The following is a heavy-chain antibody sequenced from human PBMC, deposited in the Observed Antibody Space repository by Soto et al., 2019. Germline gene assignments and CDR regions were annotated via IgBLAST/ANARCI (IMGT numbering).Heavy chain of an antibody. D-gene: IGHD3-10*01. V-gene: IGHV3-23*01. Sequence: GGSLRLSCAASGFTFSSYAMSWVRQAPGKGLEWVSAISGSGGSTYYADSVKGRFTISRDNSKNTLYLQMNSLRAEDTAVYYCAKDPKVSGRWLPSSLDYWGQGTLVTVSS. J-gene: IGHJ4*02. CDR1: GFTFSSYA. CDR3: AKDPKVSGRWLPSSLDY. CDR2: ISGSGGST.